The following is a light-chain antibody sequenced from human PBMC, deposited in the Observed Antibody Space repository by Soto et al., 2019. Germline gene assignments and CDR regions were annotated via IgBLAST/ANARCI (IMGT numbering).Light chain of an antibody. J-gene: IGKJ4*01. CDR3: QQYGSSPWT. CDR1: QSVSSNY. V-gene: IGKV3-20*01. CDR2: GAS. Sequence: EIVLTQSPGTLSLSPGERATLSCRASQSVSSNYLAWYQQKPGQAPRLLIYGASSRATGIPDRFSGSGSGTDFTLTISRLEPEDFAVYYCQQYGSSPWTFGGGTKVDI.